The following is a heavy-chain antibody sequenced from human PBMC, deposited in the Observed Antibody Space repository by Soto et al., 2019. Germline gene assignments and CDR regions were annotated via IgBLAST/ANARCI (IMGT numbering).Heavy chain of an antibody. V-gene: IGHV1-18*01. J-gene: IGHJ4*02. CDR2: VSPSNGNT. CDR3: VHQCVDY. D-gene: IGHD3-16*01. Sequence: QVQLVQSGPEVKKPGASVKVSCKTSGYTFTNYAINWVRQAPGQGLEWMGWVSPSNGNTNYAQKLQGRVTMTTDTSMPTAVMELRSLRSDDTAVYYGVHQCVDYWGQGTLVTGSS. CDR1: GYTFTNYA.